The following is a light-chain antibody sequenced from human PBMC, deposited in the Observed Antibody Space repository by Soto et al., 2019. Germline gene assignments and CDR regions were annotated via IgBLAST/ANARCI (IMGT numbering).Light chain of an antibody. J-gene: IGLJ2*01. CDR3: AVWDDSLSGVV. CDR1: SSNIGSNY. V-gene: IGLV1-47*01. CDR2: RNN. Sequence: SVLTQPPSASGTPGQRVTISCSGSSSNIGSNYVYWYQQLPGTAPKLLIYRNNHRPSGVPDRFSGSKSGTSASLAISGLRSEDEADYYCAVWDDSLSGVVFGGGTKLTVL.